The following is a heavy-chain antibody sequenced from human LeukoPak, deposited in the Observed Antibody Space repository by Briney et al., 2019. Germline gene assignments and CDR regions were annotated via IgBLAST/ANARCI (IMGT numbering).Heavy chain of an antibody. V-gene: IGHV3-23*01. Sequence: GGSLRLSCAASGFTFSSYTMSWVRQAPGKGLEWVSGISGSGGTTYYADSVKGRFTISRDNSKNTLYLQMNSLRAEDTAVYYCARLAGDQGWFDPWGQGTLVTVSS. CDR2: ISGSGGTT. CDR3: ARLAGDQGWFDP. CDR1: GFTFSSYT. J-gene: IGHJ5*02. D-gene: IGHD6-19*01.